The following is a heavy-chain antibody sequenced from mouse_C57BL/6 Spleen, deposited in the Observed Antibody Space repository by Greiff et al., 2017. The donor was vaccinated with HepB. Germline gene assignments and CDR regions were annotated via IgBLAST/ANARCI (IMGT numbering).Heavy chain of an antibody. Sequence: VQLQQSGAELVKPGASVKLSCKASGYTFTSYWMHWVKQRPGQGLEWIGMIHPNSGSTNYNEKFKSKATLTVDKSSSTAYMQLSSLTSEDSAVYYCARDYGSFPYWYFDVWGTGTTVTVSS. CDR2: IHPNSGST. CDR3: ARDYGSFPYWYFDV. J-gene: IGHJ1*03. V-gene: IGHV1-64*01. D-gene: IGHD1-1*01. CDR1: GYTFTSYW.